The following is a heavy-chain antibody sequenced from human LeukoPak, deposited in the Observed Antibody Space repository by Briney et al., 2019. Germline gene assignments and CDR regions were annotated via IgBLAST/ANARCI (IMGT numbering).Heavy chain of an antibody. J-gene: IGHJ4*02. Sequence: SETLSLTCAVYGGSFSGYYWGWIRQPPGKGLEWIGEINHSGSISYNPSLKSRVTISLDTSKNQFSLKLSSVTAADTAVYYCAEGDYHGSESYANYWGQGTLVTVSS. CDR3: AEGDYHGSESYANY. V-gene: IGHV4-34*01. CDR2: INHSGSI. D-gene: IGHD3-10*01. CDR1: GGSFSGYY.